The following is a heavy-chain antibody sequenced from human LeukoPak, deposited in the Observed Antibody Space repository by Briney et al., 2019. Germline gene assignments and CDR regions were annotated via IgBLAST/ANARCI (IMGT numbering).Heavy chain of an antibody. CDR1: GFTFSSYS. Sequence: GGSLRLSCAASGFTFSSYSMNWVRQAPGKGLEWVSSISSSSSYIYYADSVKGRFTISRDNAKNSLYLQMNSLRAEDTAVYYCARVGYGSTFYFDYWAQGTLVTVSS. V-gene: IGHV3-21*01. J-gene: IGHJ4*02. CDR3: ARVGYGSTFYFDY. D-gene: IGHD3-10*01. CDR2: ISSSSSYI.